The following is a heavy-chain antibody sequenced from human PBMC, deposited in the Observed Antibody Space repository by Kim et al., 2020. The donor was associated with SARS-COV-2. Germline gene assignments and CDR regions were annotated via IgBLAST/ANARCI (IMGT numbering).Heavy chain of an antibody. V-gene: IGHV4-39*01. CDR3: THGFGELLSTHY. D-gene: IGHD3-10*01. CDR2: IYYSGST. Sequence: SETLSLTCTVSGGSISSSSYYWGWIRQPPGKGLEWIGSIYYSGSTYYNPSLKSRVTISVDTSKNQFSLKLSSVTAADTAVYYCTHGFGELLSTHYWGQGTLVTVSS. J-gene: IGHJ4*02. CDR1: GGSISSSSYY.